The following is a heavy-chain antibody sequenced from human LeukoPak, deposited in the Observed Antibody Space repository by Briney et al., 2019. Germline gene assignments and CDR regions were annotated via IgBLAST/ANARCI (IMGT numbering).Heavy chain of an antibody. D-gene: IGHD6-6*01. Sequence: ASVKVSCKASGYTFTSYYMHWVRQAPGQGLEWMGIINPSGGSTSYAQKFQGRVTMTRDMSTSTVYMELSSLRSEDTAVYYCARESGSSSGSLAFDIWGQGTMVTVSS. CDR1: GYTFTSYY. J-gene: IGHJ3*02. CDR3: ARESGSSSGSLAFDI. V-gene: IGHV1-46*01. CDR2: INPSGGST.